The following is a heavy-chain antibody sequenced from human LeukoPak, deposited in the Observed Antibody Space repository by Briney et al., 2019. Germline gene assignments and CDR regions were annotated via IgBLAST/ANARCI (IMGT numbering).Heavy chain of an antibody. D-gene: IGHD6-19*01. V-gene: IGHV3-30*04. CDR1: GFTFSSYA. Sequence: GRSLRVSCAASGFTFSSYAMHWVRQAPGQGLALVAVISYDGSNKYYADSVKGRFTISRDNSKNTLYLQMNSLRAEDTAVYYCARFRIAVAGAGGDYWGQGTLVTVSS. CDR3: ARFRIAVAGAGGDY. J-gene: IGHJ4*02. CDR2: ISYDGSNK.